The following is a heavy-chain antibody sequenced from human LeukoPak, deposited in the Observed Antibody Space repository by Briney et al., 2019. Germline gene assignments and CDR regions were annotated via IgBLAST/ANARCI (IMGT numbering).Heavy chain of an antibody. CDR2: IGTAGGT. D-gene: IGHD6-13*01. J-gene: IGHJ4*02. V-gene: IGHV3-13*01. CDR3: ARSNIAAAGYDY. Sequence: GGSLRLSCAASGFTFSSYDMHWVRQATGKGLEWVSAIGTAGGTYYPGSVKGRFTISRENAKNSLYLQMNSLRAGDTAVYYCARSNIAAAGYDYWGQGTLVTVSS. CDR1: GFTFSSYD.